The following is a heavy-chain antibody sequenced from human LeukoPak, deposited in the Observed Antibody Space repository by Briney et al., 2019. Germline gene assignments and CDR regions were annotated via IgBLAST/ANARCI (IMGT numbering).Heavy chain of an antibody. J-gene: IGHJ5*02. CDR1: GDSISSGFF. V-gene: IGHV4-38-2*02. CDR2: VYRTGNT. Sequence: SDTLSLTCTVSGDSISSGFFWGWIRQSPDKGLEWIGSVYRTGNTYYEASLKSRVTISVDPSRNQFSLELRSVTAADTAIYYRARDKDLPPPPGIGAGPRLTWFDPWGQGTRVTVSS. CDR3: ARDKDLPPPPGIGAGPRLTWFDP. D-gene: IGHD6-13*01.